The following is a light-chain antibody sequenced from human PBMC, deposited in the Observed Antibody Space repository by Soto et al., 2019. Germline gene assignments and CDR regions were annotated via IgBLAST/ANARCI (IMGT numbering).Light chain of an antibody. CDR1: QNIKTH. CDR3: QQRGNWPVT. V-gene: IGKV3-11*01. Sequence: EIVLTQSPATLASYPGEKVTLSCRASQNIKTHLAWYQQKPGQSPRLLIFDTTNRATDTPGRFSGTGSGTDFTLTISRLEPEDFAVYYCQQRGNWPVTFGGGTTVEI. J-gene: IGKJ4*01. CDR2: DTT.